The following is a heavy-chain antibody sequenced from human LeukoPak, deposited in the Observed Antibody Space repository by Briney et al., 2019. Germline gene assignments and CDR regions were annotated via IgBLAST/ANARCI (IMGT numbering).Heavy chain of an antibody. CDR1: GGSISSSRYY. Sequence: PSETLSLTCTVSGGSISSSRYYWGWIRQPPGKGLEWIGSIYYSGSTYYNPSLKSRVTISVDTSKNQFSLKLSSVTAADTAVYYCARASGYDYLGWFDPWGQGTLVTVSS. J-gene: IGHJ5*02. CDR2: IYYSGST. D-gene: IGHD5-12*01. CDR3: ARASGYDYLGWFDP. V-gene: IGHV4-39*07.